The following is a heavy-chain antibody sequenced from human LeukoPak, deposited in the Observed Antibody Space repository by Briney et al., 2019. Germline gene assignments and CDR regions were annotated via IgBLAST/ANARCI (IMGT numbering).Heavy chain of an antibody. CDR1: GFPFSSYW. CDR2: VNGDGSST. Sequence: GGSLRLSCVASGFPFSSYWMTWVRRAPGKGLVWVSRVNGDGSSTNYADSVKGRFTISRDNSKSTLYLQMSSLRADDTAIYFCARGHSFRGGYVSRWLDPWGQGALVTVSS. V-gene: IGHV3-74*01. CDR3: ARGHSFRGGYVSRWLDP. D-gene: IGHD3-10*01. J-gene: IGHJ5*02.